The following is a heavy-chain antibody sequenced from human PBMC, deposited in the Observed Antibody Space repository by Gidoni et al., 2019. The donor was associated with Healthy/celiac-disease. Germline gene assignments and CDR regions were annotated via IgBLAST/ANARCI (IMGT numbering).Heavy chain of an antibody. CDR1: GFTFLSYE. V-gene: IGHV3-48*03. CDR2: ISSSGSTI. Sequence: EVQLVASGGGLVQPGGSRSLSCAASGFTFLSYEMNWVRQAPGKGLEWVAYISSSGSTIYYADSVKGRFTISRDNAKNSLYLQMNSLRAEDTAVYYCAREFWSGYYYYGMDVWGQGTTVTVSS. J-gene: IGHJ6*02. D-gene: IGHD3-3*01. CDR3: AREFWSGYYYYGMDV.